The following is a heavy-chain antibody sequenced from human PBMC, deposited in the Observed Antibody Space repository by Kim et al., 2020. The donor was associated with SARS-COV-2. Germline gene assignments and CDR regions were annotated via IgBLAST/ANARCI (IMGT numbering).Heavy chain of an antibody. CDR2: ISGGGGST. CDR3: AKDQRDYDVLTAYLYFFDG. Sequence: GGSLRLSCAASGFRFTDHAMSWVRQAQGRGLEWVATISGGGGSTFYADSVEGRFTISRDRSKNTLLLQMNSLRVEDTAVYYCAKDQRDYDVLTAYLYFFDGWGHGTLVTVSS. J-gene: IGHJ4*01. CDR1: GFRFTDHA. D-gene: IGHD3-9*01. V-gene: IGHV3-23*01.